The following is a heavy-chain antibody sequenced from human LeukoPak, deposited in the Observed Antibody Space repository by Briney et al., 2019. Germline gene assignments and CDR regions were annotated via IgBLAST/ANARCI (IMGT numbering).Heavy chain of an antibody. D-gene: IGHD3-16*01. J-gene: IGHJ4*02. CDR1: GYTFNIYG. V-gene: IGHV1-18*01. CDR3: ASAYYHYYFDY. Sequence: ASVTVSFTASGYTFNIYGISWVRQAPGQGLEWMGWISAYNGNTNYAQKLQGRVTMTTDTSTSTAYMELRSLRAEDTAVYYCASAYYHYYFDYWGQGTLVTVSS. CDR2: ISAYNGNT.